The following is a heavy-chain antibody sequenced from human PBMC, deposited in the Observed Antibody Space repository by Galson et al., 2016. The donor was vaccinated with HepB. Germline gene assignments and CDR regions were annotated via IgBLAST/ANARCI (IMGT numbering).Heavy chain of an antibody. CDR3: VLRGGLYPPNCFDS. D-gene: IGHD2/OR15-2a*01. J-gene: IGHJ5*01. V-gene: IGHV3-74*01. CDR2: ISPDGIIT. CDR1: GINITTHW. Sequence: SLRLSCAISGINITTHWMHWVRQGPGKGLLWLSRISPDGIITTYVDSVKGRFTVSRDNAGTILTLEMKNLRVEASAMYHCVLRGGLYPPNCFDSWGQGTLVTVS.